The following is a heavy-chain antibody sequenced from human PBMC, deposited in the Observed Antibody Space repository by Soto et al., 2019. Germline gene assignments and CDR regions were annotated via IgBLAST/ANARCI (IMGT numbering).Heavy chain of an antibody. V-gene: IGHV4-4*02. Sequence: VAEGSSGGSGGWSWVRQPPGKGLEWIGEIYHCGSTNYNPSLKSRVTISVDKSKNQFSLKLSSVTAADTAVYYCARDRMGGMDVWGQGTTVTVSS. D-gene: IGHD2-15*01. CDR1: EGSSGGSGG. CDR2: IYHCGST. CDR3: ARDRMGGMDV. J-gene: IGHJ6*02.